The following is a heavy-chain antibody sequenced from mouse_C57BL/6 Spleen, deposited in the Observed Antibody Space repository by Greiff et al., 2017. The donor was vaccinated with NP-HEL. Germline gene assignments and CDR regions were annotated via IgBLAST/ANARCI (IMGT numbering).Heavy chain of an antibody. D-gene: IGHD2-1*01. J-gene: IGHJ2*01. Sequence: QVPLQQPGAELVRPGSSVELSCKASGYTFTSYWMQWVKQRPIQGLEWIGNIYPSDSETHYNQKFKDKATLTVDKSSSTAYMQLSSLTSEDSAVYYCARSIYYGNSYFDYWGQGTTLTVSS. CDR2: IYPSDSET. V-gene: IGHV1-52*01. CDR1: GYTFTSYW. CDR3: ARSIYYGNSYFDY.